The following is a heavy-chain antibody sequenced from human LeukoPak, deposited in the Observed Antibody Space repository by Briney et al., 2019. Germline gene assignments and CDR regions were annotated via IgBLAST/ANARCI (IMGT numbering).Heavy chain of an antibody. CDR2: ITGSGENA. CDR3: AKDHMYSSSSSWFDP. D-gene: IGHD6-6*01. Sequence: GSLRLFCTASGFGLYNYSMAWVRLAPGEGLELGLGITGSGENAYFADSVKGRFTISRDNSKNTLHLEMHSLRAEDTAVYYCAKDHMYSSSSSWFDPWGQGTLVIVSS. J-gene: IGHJ5*02. CDR1: GFGLYNYS. V-gene: IGHV3-23*01.